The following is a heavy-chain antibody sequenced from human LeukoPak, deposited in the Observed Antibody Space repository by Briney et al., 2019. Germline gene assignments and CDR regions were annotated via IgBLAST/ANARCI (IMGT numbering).Heavy chain of an antibody. J-gene: IGHJ4*02. V-gene: IGHV4-34*12. CDR1: GGSFSGYY. Sequence: SETLSLTCAVYGGSFSGYYWGWIRQPPGKGLEWIGNIFYSGSTCYSPSLKSRVTISLDTSRNQFSLKLNSVTAADTAVYYCARASYSYDINGWVPFDYWGQGTLVTVSS. CDR2: IFYSGST. CDR3: ARASYSYDINGWVPFDY. D-gene: IGHD3-22*01.